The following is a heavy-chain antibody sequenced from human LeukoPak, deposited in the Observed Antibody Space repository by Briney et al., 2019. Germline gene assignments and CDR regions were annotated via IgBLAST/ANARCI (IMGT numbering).Heavy chain of an antibody. CDR1: GFTFSIYA. CDR2: ISYDGINK. J-gene: IGHJ4*02. V-gene: IGHV3-30-3*01. Sequence: PGGSLRLSCAASGFTFSIYAIHWVRQAPGKGLEWVAVISYDGINKYYADSVKGRFTISRDNSKNTLYLQMNSLRAEDTAVYYCAKEGSWFQRTYFDYWGQGTLVTVSS. CDR3: AKEGSWFQRTYFDY. D-gene: IGHD3-10*01.